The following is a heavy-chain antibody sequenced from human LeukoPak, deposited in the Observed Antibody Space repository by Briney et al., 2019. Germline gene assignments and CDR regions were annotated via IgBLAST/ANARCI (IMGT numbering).Heavy chain of an antibody. D-gene: IGHD3-10*01. V-gene: IGHV3-53*01. Sequence: GGSLRLSCAASGFTVSSNYMSWVRQAPGKGLEWVSVIYSGGRTYYADSVKGRFTISRDNSKNTLYLQMNSLRAEDTAVYYCARGRGSGSYPFDYWGQGILVTVSS. CDR3: ARGRGSGSYPFDY. J-gene: IGHJ4*02. CDR2: IYSGGRT. CDR1: GFTVSSNY.